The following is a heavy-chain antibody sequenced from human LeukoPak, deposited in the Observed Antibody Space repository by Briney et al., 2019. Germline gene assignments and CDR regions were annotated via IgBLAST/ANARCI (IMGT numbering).Heavy chain of an antibody. V-gene: IGHV1-69*13. Sequence: SVKVSCKASGGTFSSYAISWVRQAPGQGLEWMGGIIPIFGTANYAQKFQGRVTITADESTSTAYMELSSLRSEDTAVYYCARETHLSYGGNSFGYWGQGTLVTVSS. J-gene: IGHJ4*02. CDR3: ARETHLSYGGNSFGY. D-gene: IGHD4-23*01. CDR1: GGTFSSYA. CDR2: IIPIFGTA.